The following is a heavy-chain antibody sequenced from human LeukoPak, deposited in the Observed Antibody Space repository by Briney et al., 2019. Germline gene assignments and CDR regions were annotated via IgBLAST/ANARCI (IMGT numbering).Heavy chain of an antibody. CDR3: ATNTPDLLRYFDWLLALS. J-gene: IGHJ5*02. CDR1: GYTFTGYY. V-gene: IGHV1-24*01. Sequence: VKVSCKASGYTFTGYYIHWVRQAPGQGLEWMGGFDPEDGETIYAQKFQGRVTMTEDTSTDTAYMELSSLRSEDTAVYYCATNTPDLLRYFDWLLALSWGQGTLVTVSS. CDR2: FDPEDGET. D-gene: IGHD3-9*01.